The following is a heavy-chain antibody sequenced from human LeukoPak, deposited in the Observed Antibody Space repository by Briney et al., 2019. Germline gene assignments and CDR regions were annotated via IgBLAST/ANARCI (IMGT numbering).Heavy chain of an antibody. J-gene: IGHJ4*02. D-gene: IGHD3-22*01. CDR2: IYYSGST. V-gene: IGHV4-39*01. CDR1: GGSISSSNYY. Sequence: SETLSLTCTVSGGSISSSNYYWGWIRQPPGKGLEWIGSIYYSGSTYYNPSLKIRVTISVDTSKNQFSLKLSSVTAADTAVYYCARRDGSGYSLDYWGQGTLVIVSS. CDR3: ARRDGSGYSLDY.